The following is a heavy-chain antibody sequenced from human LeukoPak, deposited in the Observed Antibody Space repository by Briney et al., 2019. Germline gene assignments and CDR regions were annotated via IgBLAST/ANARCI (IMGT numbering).Heavy chain of an antibody. D-gene: IGHD3-10*01. CDR1: GGSISSYY. CDR2: IYYSGST. J-gene: IGHJ4*02. CDR3: ARGIYRVRGLVGGFDY. V-gene: IGHV4-59*12. Sequence: SETLSLTCTVSGGSISSYYWSWIRQPPGKGLEWIGYIYYSGSTYYNPSLKSRITISIDTSKNQFSLELSSVTAADTAVYYCARGIYRVRGLVGGFDYWGQGTLVPVSS.